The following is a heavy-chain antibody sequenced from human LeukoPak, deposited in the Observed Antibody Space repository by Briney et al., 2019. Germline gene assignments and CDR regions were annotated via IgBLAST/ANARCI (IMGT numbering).Heavy chain of an antibody. CDR2: IIPIFGTA. D-gene: IGHD4-17*01. Sequence: SVKVSCKASGGTFSSYAISWVRQAPGQGLEWMGGIIPIFGTANYAQKFQGRVTITADKSTSTAYMELSSLRSEDTAVYYCARASGDYAASDYWGQGTLVTVSS. V-gene: IGHV1-69*06. CDR1: GGTFSSYA. J-gene: IGHJ4*02. CDR3: ARASGDYAASDY.